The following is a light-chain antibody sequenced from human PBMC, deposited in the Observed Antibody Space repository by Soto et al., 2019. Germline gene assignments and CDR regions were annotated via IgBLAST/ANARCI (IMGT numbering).Light chain of an antibody. CDR2: EVS. CDR3: SSYRSNSRVV. Sequence: QSVLTQPASVSGSPGQSITISCTGTSSDAGGYNYVSWYQQHPVKAPKLLIYEVSNRPSGVSNRFSGSKSGDTASLTISGLQAEDEADYYCSSYRSNSRVVFGGGTKLTVL. V-gene: IGLV2-14*01. CDR1: SSDAGGYNY. J-gene: IGLJ2*01.